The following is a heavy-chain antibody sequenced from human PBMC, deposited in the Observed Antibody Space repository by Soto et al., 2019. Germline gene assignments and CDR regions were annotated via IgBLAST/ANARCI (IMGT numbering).Heavy chain of an antibody. V-gene: IGHV1-18*01. CDR3: VRDQQWLLPVPLNFDY. J-gene: IGHJ4*01. CDR2: VSAFNGET. D-gene: IGHD6-19*01. CDR1: GFTFSDYG. Sequence: ASVKVSCKASGFTFSDYGFSWVRPAPGLGLECMGCVSAFNGETNYTQKSEGRVAMTTDAATTTAYMELRSLTVDDTAVYYCVRDQQWLLPVPLNFDYWG.